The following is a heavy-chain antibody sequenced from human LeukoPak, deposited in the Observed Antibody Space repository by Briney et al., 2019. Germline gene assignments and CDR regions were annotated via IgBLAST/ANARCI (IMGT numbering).Heavy chain of an antibody. Sequence: PSETLSLTCTVSGGSMSRYYWSWIRQPPGKGLECFVYMYYSGSTKYNPSLKSRVTISVDTSKNQFSLKLSSVTAADTAVYYCARSSTGSYFDYWGQGTLVTVSS. CDR1: GGSMSRYY. J-gene: IGHJ4*02. CDR3: ARSSTGSYFDY. CDR2: MYYSGST. D-gene: IGHD3-3*02. V-gene: IGHV4-59*01.